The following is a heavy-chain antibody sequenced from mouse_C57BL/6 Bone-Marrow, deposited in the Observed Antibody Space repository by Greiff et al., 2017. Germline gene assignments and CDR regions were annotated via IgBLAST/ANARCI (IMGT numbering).Heavy chain of an antibody. Sequence: EVKLVESGGGLVKPGGSLKLSCAASGFTFSDYGMHWVRQAPEKGLEWVAYISSGSSTIYYADTVKGRFTISRANAKNTLFLQMTSLRSEDTAMYYCARNDYDVRGDYWGQGTSVTVSS. CDR1: GFTFSDYG. CDR3: ARNDYDVRGDY. CDR2: ISSGSSTI. V-gene: IGHV5-17*01. D-gene: IGHD2-4*01. J-gene: IGHJ4*01.